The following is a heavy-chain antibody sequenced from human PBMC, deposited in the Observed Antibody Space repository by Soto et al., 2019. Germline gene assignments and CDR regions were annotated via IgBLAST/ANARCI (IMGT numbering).Heavy chain of an antibody. CDR2: INSDGSST. D-gene: IGHD3-9*01. CDR3: ARADILTGPHVLTDV. Sequence: GGSLRLSCADSGFTFSSYWMHWVRQAPGKGLVWVSRINSDGSSTSYADSVKGRFTISRDNAKNTLYLQMNSLRAEDTAVYYCARADILTGPHVLTDVWDQGTTVTVSS. CDR1: GFTFSSYW. J-gene: IGHJ6*02. V-gene: IGHV3-74*01.